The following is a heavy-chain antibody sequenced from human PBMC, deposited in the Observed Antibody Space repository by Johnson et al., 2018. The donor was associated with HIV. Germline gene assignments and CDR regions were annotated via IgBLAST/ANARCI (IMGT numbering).Heavy chain of an antibody. CDR2: NWNGGSR. J-gene: IGHJ3*02. CDR3: ARLVMVRGVMGAFDI. D-gene: IGHD3-10*01. Sequence: NWNGGSRGYADSVKGRFTISRDNAKKYLYLQMNSLRDEDTALYYCARLVMVRGVMGAFDIWGQGTMVTVSS. V-gene: IGHV3-20*03.